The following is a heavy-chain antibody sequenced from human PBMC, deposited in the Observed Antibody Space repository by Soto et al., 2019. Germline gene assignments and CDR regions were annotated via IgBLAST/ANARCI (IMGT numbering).Heavy chain of an antibody. V-gene: IGHV3-7*01. J-gene: IGHJ4*02. CDR1: GFTLSSYW. D-gene: IGHD3-10*01. Sequence: EVQLVESGGGLVQPGGSLRLSCAASGFTLSSYWMSWVRQAPGKGLEWVANIKQDGSEKYYVDSVKGRFTISRDNAKNSLYLQMNSLRAEDTAVYYCARDRGSGDYWGQGTLVTVSS. CDR3: ARDRGSGDY. CDR2: IKQDGSEK.